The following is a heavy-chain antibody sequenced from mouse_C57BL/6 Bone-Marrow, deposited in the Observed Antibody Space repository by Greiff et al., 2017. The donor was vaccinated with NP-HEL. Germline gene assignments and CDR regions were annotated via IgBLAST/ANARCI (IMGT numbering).Heavy chain of an antibody. J-gene: IGHJ2*01. CDR3: ARGYGLYYFDY. Sequence: VQLVESGGGLVQPGGSLKLSCAASGFTFSDYYMYWVRQTPEKRLEWVAYISNGGGSTYYPDTVTGRFTISRDNDKNTLYLQMSRLKSEDTAMYYCARGYGLYYFDYWGQGTTLTVSS. CDR2: ISNGGGST. D-gene: IGHD2-10*02. V-gene: IGHV5-12*01. CDR1: GFTFSDYY.